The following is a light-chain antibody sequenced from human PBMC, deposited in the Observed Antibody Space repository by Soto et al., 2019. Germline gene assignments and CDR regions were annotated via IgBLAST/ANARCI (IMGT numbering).Light chain of an antibody. CDR3: ATWDDSRTGV. V-gene: IGLV1-44*01. CDR1: TSNIESHT. Sequence: QSVLTQPPSASWTPGQRITISCSGTTSNIESHTVNWYQQVPGTAPKLLINTNNQRPSGVPDRFSGSKSGASASLAINGLQSEDEATYYCATWDDSRTGVFGTGTKVTVL. J-gene: IGLJ1*01. CDR2: TNN.